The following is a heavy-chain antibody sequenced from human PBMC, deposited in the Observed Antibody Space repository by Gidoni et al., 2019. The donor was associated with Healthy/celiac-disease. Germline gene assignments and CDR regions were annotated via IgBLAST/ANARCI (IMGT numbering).Heavy chain of an antibody. V-gene: IGHV3-23*01. CDR1: GFTFSSYA. J-gene: IGHJ1*01. CDR2: ISGSGGST. CDR3: ASLWAAAGRPEYFQH. Sequence: EVQLLESGGGLVQPGGSLRLSCAASGFTFSSYAMSWVRQAPGKGLEWVSAISGSGGSTYYADSVKGRFTISRDNSKNTLYLQMNSLRAEDTAVYYCASLWAAAGRPEYFQHWGQGTLVTVSS. D-gene: IGHD6-13*01.